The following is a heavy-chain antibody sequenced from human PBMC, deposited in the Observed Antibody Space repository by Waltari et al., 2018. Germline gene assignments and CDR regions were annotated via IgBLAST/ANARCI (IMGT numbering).Heavy chain of an antibody. V-gene: IGHV3-30*18. CDR3: VKYSGFDYFFDY. Sequence: QMQLVESGVRVVQPGRSRRLSCPASGLRFSNRNMHWVRQAPGQGLEWVAGISNDGSNKDYADSVKSRFTVSRENSKNTLYLQINSLRDDDTAVYYCVKYSGFDYFFDYWGQGTLVTVSS. D-gene: IGHD5-12*01. CDR1: GLRFSNRN. CDR2: ISNDGSNK. J-gene: IGHJ4*02.